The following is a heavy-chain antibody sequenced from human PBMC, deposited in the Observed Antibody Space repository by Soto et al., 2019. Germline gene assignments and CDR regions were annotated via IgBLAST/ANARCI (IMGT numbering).Heavy chain of an antibody. CDR1: GGTFSSYV. V-gene: IGHV1-69*12. J-gene: IGHJ6*02. CDR2: IIPIFGTA. D-gene: IGHD6-13*01. CDR3: ARARSSYSSSNYYYYGMDV. Sequence: QVQLVQSGAEVKKPGSSVKVSCKASGGTFSSYVISWVRQAPGQGLEWMGGIIPIFGTANYAQKFQGRVTITADESTSTAYMELSSLRSEDTAVYYCARARSSYSSSNYYYYGMDVWGQGTTVTVSS.